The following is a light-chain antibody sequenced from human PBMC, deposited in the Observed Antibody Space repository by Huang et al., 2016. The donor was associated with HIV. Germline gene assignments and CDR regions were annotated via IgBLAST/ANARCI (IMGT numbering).Light chain of an antibody. V-gene: IGKV3-11*01. J-gene: IGKJ1*01. CDR2: DAS. CDR3: QQRSNWPPT. CDR1: QSVSSY. Sequence: EIVLTQSPATLSLSPGERATLSCRASQSVSSYLAWYQQNPGQAPRLLIYDASNRATGIPTRFSGSGSGTDFTLTISSLASEDFAVYYCQQRSNWPPTFGQGTTVEIK.